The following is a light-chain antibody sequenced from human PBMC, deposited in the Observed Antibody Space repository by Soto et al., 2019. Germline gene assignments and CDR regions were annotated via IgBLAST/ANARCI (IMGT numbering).Light chain of an antibody. Sequence: EIVMTQSPATLSLSPGERATLSCRASQSVSSSYLSWYQQKPGQAPRLLIYGAYTRATGIPARFSGSGSGTDFTLTISILQPEDFAVYYCQQEYNFPLPFGGGTKVESK. V-gene: IGKV3D-7*01. CDR1: QSVSSSY. CDR3: QQEYNFPLP. CDR2: GAY. J-gene: IGKJ4*01.